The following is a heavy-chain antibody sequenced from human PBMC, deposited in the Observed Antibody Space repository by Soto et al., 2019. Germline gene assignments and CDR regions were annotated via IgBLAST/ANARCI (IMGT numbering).Heavy chain of an antibody. J-gene: IGHJ6*02. CDR2: NYYSGIT. Sequence: SETLCLTWTVAGGTIRSGGYYWIWNXQHPGKGLEWIGYNYYSGITYYNPSLKGRVTISLDTSKNQFSLKLSSVTAADTAVYYCARGSSIAGLYYGMDVWGQGTTVTVSS. V-gene: IGHV4-31*02. D-gene: IGHD6-6*01. CDR3: ARGSSIAGLYYGMDV. CDR1: GGTIRSGGYY.